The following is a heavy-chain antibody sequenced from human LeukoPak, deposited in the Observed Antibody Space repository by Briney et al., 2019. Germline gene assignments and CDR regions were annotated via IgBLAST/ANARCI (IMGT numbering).Heavy chain of an antibody. V-gene: IGHV3-21*01. CDR2: ISSSSSYI. CDR1: GFTFSSYH. D-gene: IGHD6-13*01. J-gene: IGHJ4*02. CDR3: ARVGGSSWYYFDY. Sequence: PGGSLRLSCAASGFTFSSYHMNWVRQAPGKGLEWVSSISSSSSYIYYADSVKGRFTISRDNAKNSLYLQMNSLRAEDRAVYYCARVGGSSWYYFDYWGQGTLVTVSS.